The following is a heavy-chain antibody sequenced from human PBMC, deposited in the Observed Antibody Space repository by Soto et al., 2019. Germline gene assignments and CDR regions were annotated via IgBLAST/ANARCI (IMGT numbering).Heavy chain of an antibody. D-gene: IGHD5-12*01. CDR2: IIPIFGTA. J-gene: IGHJ2*01. CDR3: ARLVHEMATIRDWYFDL. CDR1: GGTFSSYA. Sequence: QVQLVQSGAEVKKPGSSVKVSCKASGGTFSSYALSWVRQAPGQGLEWMGGIIPIFGTANYAKKFQGRVTITGDESTSTAYRELGSLRSEDTAAYYCARLVHEMATIRDWYFDLWGRGTMVTVSS. V-gene: IGHV1-69*12.